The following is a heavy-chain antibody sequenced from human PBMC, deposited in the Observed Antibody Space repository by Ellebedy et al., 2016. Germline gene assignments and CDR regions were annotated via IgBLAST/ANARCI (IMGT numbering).Heavy chain of an antibody. CDR3: AKWNDGWKAFDV. V-gene: IGHV4-59*01. CDR1: HDSTGDFY. J-gene: IGHJ3*01. Sequence: GSLRLSCAVSHDSTGDFYWNWIRQPPGRGLEWIGFAHHGGGTSYNPSLKSRVTASVDTSKNQISLKLTSVTAADTAVYYCAKWNDGWKAFDVWGQGTMVTVSS. D-gene: IGHD1-1*01. CDR2: AHHGGGT.